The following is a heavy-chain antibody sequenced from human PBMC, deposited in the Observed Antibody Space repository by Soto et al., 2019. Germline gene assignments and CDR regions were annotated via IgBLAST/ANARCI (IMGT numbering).Heavy chain of an antibody. CDR3: ARGTMLRGPGYYYAMDV. D-gene: IGHD3-10*01. V-gene: IGHV4-31*03. Sequence: LSLTCTVSGDSISRNGFFWTWIRQHPGKGLEWIGYIYNSGSSYYNPSLKSRVIISVDTSKNHFSLNLTAVTAADTAVYYCARGTMLRGPGYYYAMDVWGQGTTVTVSS. J-gene: IGHJ6*02. CDR2: IYNSGSS. CDR1: GDSISRNGFF.